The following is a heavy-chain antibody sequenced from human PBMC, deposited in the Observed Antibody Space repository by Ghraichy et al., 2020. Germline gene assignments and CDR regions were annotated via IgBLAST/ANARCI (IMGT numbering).Heavy chain of an antibody. V-gene: IGHV1-24*01. Sequence: ASVKVSCKVSGYTLTELSMHWVRQAPGKGLEWMGGFDPEDGETIYAQKFQGRVTMTEDTSTDTAYMELSSLRSEDTAVYYCALRGYCSSTSCLGRRGYYYYYGMDVWGQGTTDTVSS. J-gene: IGHJ6*02. D-gene: IGHD2-2*01. CDR3: ALRGYCSSTSCLGRRGYYYYYGMDV. CDR1: GYTLTELS. CDR2: FDPEDGET.